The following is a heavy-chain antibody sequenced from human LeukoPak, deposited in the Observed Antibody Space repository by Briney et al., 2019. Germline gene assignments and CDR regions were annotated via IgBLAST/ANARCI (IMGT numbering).Heavy chain of an antibody. CDR1: GGVFTTYT. Sequence: SVKVSCKASGGVFTTYTMSWVRQAPGQGLEWMGSITPFLGTTNYAQKFQGRVTITADEPTRTAYMELPYVRSDDTAVYYCTIIPNVIVFTHYFEYWGQGTRVTVSS. V-gene: IGHV1-69*08. J-gene: IGHJ4*02. CDR3: TIIPNVIVFTHYFEY. D-gene: IGHD2-21*01. CDR2: ITPFLGTT.